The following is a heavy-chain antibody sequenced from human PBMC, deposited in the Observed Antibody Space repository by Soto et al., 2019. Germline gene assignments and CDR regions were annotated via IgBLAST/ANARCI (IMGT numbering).Heavy chain of an antibody. CDR2: ISGSGGST. J-gene: IGHJ3*02. Sequence: GGSLGLSCAASGFTFSSYAMSWVRQAPGKGLEWVSAISGSGGSTYYADSVKGRFTISRDNSKNTLYLQMNSLRAEDTAVYYCAKDAIDDILAKDAFDIWGQGTMVTVSS. CDR1: GFTFSSYA. V-gene: IGHV3-23*01. CDR3: AKDAIDDILAKDAFDI. D-gene: IGHD3-9*01.